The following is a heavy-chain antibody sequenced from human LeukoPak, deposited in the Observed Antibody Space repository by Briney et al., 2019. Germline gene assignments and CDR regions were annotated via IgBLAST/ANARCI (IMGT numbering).Heavy chain of an antibody. CDR1: GDSFSSNSAP. J-gene: IGHJ4*02. V-gene: IGHV6-1*01. CDR3: ARDQPPYLAYCGGDCYGGFDY. Sequence: SQTLSLLCAFSGDSFSSNSAPWDSLRQSPSRGVEGLGRAYCRSKLYNDYAVSVNSRITIYPDTSKNQFSLQLNSVTPEDTAVYYCARDQPPYLAYCGGDCYGGFDYWGQGTLVTVSS. D-gene: IGHD2-21*02. CDR2: AYCRSKLYN.